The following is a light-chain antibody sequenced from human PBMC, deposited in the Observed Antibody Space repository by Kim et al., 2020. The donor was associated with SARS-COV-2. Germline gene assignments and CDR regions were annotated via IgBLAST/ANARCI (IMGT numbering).Light chain of an antibody. J-gene: IGLJ3*02. CDR3: QSYDSSLSGWV. CDR2: ANT. CDR1: SSNIGAGYD. Sequence: QSVLTQPPSVSGAPGQRVTISCTGSSSNIGAGYDVHWYQQFPGTAPKLLIYANTNRTSGVPDRFSGSKSGTSASLAITGLQAEDEADYYCQSYDSSLSGWVFGGGTKLAVL. V-gene: IGLV1-40*01.